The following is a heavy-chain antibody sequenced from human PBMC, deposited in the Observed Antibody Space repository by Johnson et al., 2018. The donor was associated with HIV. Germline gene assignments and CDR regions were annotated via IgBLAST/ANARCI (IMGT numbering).Heavy chain of an antibody. J-gene: IGHJ3*02. V-gene: IGHV3-49*04. CDR3: ARDGYSGGFDI. CDR1: GFTFGDYA. CDR2: IRSKAYGGTT. D-gene: IGHD2-21*01. Sequence: MLLVESGGGLVQPGRSLRLSCAASGFTFGDYAMSWVRQAPGKGLEWVGFIRSKAYGGTTEYAASVKGRFTISRDDSKNSLYLQMNSLKTEDTAVYYCARDGYSGGFDIWGQGTMVTVSS.